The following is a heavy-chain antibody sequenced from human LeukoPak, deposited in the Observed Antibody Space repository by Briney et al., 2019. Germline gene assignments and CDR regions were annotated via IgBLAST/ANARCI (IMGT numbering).Heavy chain of an antibody. CDR1: GGSFSGYS. V-gene: IGHV4-34*01. CDR3: ATTKAARRGALYYFDY. CDR2: INHSGGT. Sequence: SETLSLSCAVYGGSFSGYSWSWIRQPPGKGLEWIGEINHSGGTKYNPSLKSRVTISVDTSTNPFSLKLSSLPPAHTALYYCATTKAARRGALYYFDYGGQGTLVTVP. D-gene: IGHD6-6*01. J-gene: IGHJ4*02.